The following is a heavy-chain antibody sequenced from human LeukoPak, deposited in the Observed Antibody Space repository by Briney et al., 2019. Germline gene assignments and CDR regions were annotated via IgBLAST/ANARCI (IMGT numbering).Heavy chain of an antibody. Sequence: SVKVSCKASGYTFTSYYMHWVRQAPGQALEWMGWITPFNGNTNYAQQFQDRVTITRDRSRNTVYMELNSLRFEDTAMYYCARSPFSGDDDAFDIWGQGTMVTVSS. CDR2: ITPFNGNT. J-gene: IGHJ3*02. V-gene: IGHV1-45*02. CDR1: GYTFTSYY. CDR3: ARSPFSGDDDAFDI. D-gene: IGHD5-12*01.